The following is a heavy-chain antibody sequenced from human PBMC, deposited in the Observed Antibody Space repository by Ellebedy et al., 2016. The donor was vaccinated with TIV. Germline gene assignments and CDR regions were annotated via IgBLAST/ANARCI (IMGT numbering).Heavy chain of an antibody. CDR2: IKEDGSEK. D-gene: IGHD3-10*01. CDR3: ATKLYYYNDVKGWFDP. J-gene: IGHJ5*02. V-gene: IGHV3-7*03. CDR1: GFTFNSHW. Sequence: GESLKISCAASGFTFNSHWMSWVRQAPGKGLEWVASIKEDGSEKKYVDSVEGRFTISRDNAKNSLFLQMNSLSAEDTPIYYCATKLYYYNDVKGWFDPWGRGTLVTVSS.